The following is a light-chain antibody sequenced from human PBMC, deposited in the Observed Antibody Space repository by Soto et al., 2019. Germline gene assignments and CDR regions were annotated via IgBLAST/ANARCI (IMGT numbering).Light chain of an antibody. CDR3: QQYDKWPRT. CDR2: DAS. CDR1: QSVRSN. J-gene: IGKJ1*01. Sequence: EIVMTQSPATLSVSLGERATFSCRASQSVRSNLAWYQQKPGQAPRLLIYDASTRAPGIPARFSGSGSGTELTLTISSLQSDDFAVYHCQQYDKWPRTFGQGTKVEI. V-gene: IGKV3-15*01.